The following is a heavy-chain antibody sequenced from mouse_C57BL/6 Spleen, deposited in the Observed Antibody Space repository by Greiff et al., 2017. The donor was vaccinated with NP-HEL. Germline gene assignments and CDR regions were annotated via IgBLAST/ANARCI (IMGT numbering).Heavy chain of an antibody. CDR1: GYAFSSYW. V-gene: IGHV1-80*01. CDR2: IYPGDGDT. Sequence: QVQLQQSGAELVKPGASVKISCKASGYAFSSYWMNWVKQRPGQGLEWIGQIYPGDGDTNYNGKFKGKATLTADKSSSTAYMQLSSLTSEDSAVDFCASLYYDYGWFAYWGQGTLVTVSA. D-gene: IGHD2-4*01. CDR3: ASLYYDYGWFAY. J-gene: IGHJ3*01.